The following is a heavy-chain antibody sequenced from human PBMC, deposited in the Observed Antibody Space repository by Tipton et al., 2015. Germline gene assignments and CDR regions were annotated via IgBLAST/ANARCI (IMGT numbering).Heavy chain of an antibody. CDR2: FYHSGST. D-gene: IGHD5-12*01. Sequence: TLSLTCTVSNGSISPYYWSWIRQPPGKGLEWIGCFYHSGSTNYNPSLKSRVTISLDRSKNQFSLKLNSVTAADTAVYFCAKTHGAYDWYLDHWGQGTLVTVSS. CDR1: NGSISPYY. J-gene: IGHJ4*02. CDR3: AKTHGAYDWYLDH. V-gene: IGHV4-59*12.